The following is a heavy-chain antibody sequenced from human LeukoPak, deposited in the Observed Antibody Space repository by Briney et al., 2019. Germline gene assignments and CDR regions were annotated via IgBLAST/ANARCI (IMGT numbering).Heavy chain of an antibody. V-gene: IGHV3-30*18. CDR3: AKDPTQVLRYFDWFTSPDY. J-gene: IGHJ4*02. D-gene: IGHD3-9*01. Sequence: GGSLRLSCAASGFTFSSYGMHWVRQAPGRGLEWVAVISYDGSNKYYADSVKGRFTISRDNSKNTLYLQMNSLRAEDTAVYYCAKDPTQVLRYFDWFTSPDYWGQGTLVTVSS. CDR2: ISYDGSNK. CDR1: GFTFSSYG.